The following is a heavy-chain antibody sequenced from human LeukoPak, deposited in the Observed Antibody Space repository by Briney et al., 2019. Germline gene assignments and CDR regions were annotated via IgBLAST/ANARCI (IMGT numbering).Heavy chain of an antibody. CDR1: GFTFGDYA. CDR2: IRSKAYGGTT. Sequence: GGSLRLSGTASGFTFGDYAMSWFRQAPGKGLEWVGFIRSKAYGGTTEYAASVKGRFTISRDDSKSIAYLQMNSLKTEDTAVYYCTRGSGFPPYYFDYWGQGTLVTVSS. V-gene: IGHV3-49*03. D-gene: IGHD3-22*01. J-gene: IGHJ4*02. CDR3: TRGSGFPPYYFDY.